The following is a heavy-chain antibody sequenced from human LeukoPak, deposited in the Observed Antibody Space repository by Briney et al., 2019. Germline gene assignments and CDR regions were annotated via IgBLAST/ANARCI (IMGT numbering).Heavy chain of an antibody. D-gene: IGHD5-24*01. V-gene: IGHV1-18*01. CDR1: GYTFTTYG. J-gene: IGHJ4*02. Sequence: GASVKVSCKASGYTFTTYGITWVRQAPGQGLEWMGWISAYNGNTNYAQKLQGRVTMTKDTSTSTAYMELRSLRSDDTAVYYCARALVDGYKELGYWGQGTLVTVSS. CDR2: ISAYNGNT. CDR3: ARALVDGYKELGY.